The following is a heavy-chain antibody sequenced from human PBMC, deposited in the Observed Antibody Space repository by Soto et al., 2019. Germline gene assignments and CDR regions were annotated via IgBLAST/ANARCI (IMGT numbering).Heavy chain of an antibody. D-gene: IGHD3-22*01. CDR1: GFTFSSYG. J-gene: IGHJ4*02. V-gene: IGHV3-33*01. CDR2: IWYDGSNK. CDR3: AREIFRYDSSGYPNY. Sequence: GGSLRLSCAASGFTFSSYGMHWVRQAPGKGLEWVAVIWYDGSNKYYADSVKGRFTISRDNSKNTLYLQMNSLRAEDTAVYYCAREIFRYDSSGYPNYWGQGTLVTVSS.